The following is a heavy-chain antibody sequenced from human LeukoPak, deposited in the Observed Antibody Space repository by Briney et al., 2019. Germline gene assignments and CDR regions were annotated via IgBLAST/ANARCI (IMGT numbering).Heavy chain of an antibody. V-gene: IGHV4-4*02. J-gene: IGHJ4*02. D-gene: IGHD2-2*01. CDR2: IYHSGST. CDR1: GASISNSNW. Sequence: SETLSLTCAVAGASISNSNWWTWVRQPPGKGLEWIGEIYHSGSTNYKPSLKSRATISVDKSKNQFSLKLSSVTAADTAVYYCARALTMPTHWGQGTLVTVSS. CDR3: ARALTMPTH.